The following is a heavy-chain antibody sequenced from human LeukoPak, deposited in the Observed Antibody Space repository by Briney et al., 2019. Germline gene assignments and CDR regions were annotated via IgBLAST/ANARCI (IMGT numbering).Heavy chain of an antibody. CDR1: GFTFSSYA. V-gene: IGHV3-20*04. Sequence: GGSLRLSCAASGFTFSSYAMSWARQAPGKGLEWVCGINWNGGSTGYADSVKGRFTISRDNAKNSLYLQMNSLRAEDTALYYCARDRVDTAMVKDYYMDAWGKGTTVTVSS. D-gene: IGHD5-18*01. CDR2: INWNGGST. J-gene: IGHJ6*03. CDR3: ARDRVDTAMVKDYYMDA.